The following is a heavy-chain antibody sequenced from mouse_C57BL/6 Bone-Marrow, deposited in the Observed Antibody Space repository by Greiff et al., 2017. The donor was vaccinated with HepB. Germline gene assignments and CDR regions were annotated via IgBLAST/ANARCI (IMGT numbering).Heavy chain of an antibody. Sequence: EVQLQQSGPGLVKPSQSLSLTCSVTGYSITSGYYWNWIRQFPGNKLEWMGYISYDGSNNYNPSLKNRISITRDTSKNQFFLKLNSVTTEDTATYYCAREMANWDWFAYWGQGTLVTVSA. CDR1: GYSITSGYY. D-gene: IGHD4-1*01. V-gene: IGHV3-6*01. CDR3: AREMANWDWFAY. CDR2: ISYDGSN. J-gene: IGHJ3*01.